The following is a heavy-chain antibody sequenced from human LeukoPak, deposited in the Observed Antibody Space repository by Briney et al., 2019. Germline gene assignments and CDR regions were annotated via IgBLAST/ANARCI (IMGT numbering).Heavy chain of an antibody. CDR3: ARGLDGSGTSYNLWFYP. D-gene: IGHD3-10*01. Sequence: GGSPEIPCATSGFTFTSKLMSWVRQAPGKGLEWVSVIYSGGSTYYADSVRGRFTISRDSSKNTLYLQMNSLRAEDTAVYYCARGLDGSGTSYNLWFYPWG. CDR1: GFTFTSKL. V-gene: IGHV3-66*01. J-gene: IGHJ5*02. CDR2: IYSGGST.